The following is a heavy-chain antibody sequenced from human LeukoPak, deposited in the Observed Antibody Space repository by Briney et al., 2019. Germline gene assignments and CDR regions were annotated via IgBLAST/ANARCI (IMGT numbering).Heavy chain of an antibody. CDR3: SVDIMDY. D-gene: IGHD3-3*01. V-gene: IGHV3-49*04. CDR2: IRNKAYGGTT. CDR1: GFTFNDYT. Sequence: GRSLRLSCTASGFTFNDYTMTWVRQAPGKGLEWVGFIRNKAYGGTTEYAASVIGRFIISRDDSKSNAYLEMNSLKTEDTAVYYCSVDIMDYWGQGVLVTVSS. J-gene: IGHJ4*02.